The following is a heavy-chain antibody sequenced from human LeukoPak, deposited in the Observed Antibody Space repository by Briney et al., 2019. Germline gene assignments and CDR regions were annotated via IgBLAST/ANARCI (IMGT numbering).Heavy chain of an antibody. Sequence: SVKVSCKASGGTFSSYAISWVRQAPGQGLEWMGGIIPIFGTANYAQKFQGRVAITADESSSTAYMELSSLRSEDTAVYYCARKTTIFGVVITDYWGQGTLVTVSS. V-gene: IGHV1-69*01. CDR3: ARKTTIFGVVITDY. D-gene: IGHD3-3*01. CDR1: GGTFSSYA. J-gene: IGHJ4*02. CDR2: IIPIFGTA.